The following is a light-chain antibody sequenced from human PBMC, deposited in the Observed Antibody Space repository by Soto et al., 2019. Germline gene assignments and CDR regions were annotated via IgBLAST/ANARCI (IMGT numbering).Light chain of an antibody. CDR3: QSYDSSLTGGGI. V-gene: IGLV1-40*01. Sequence: QSVLTQPPSVSGAPGQRVTISCTGSSSNIGAGYDVHWYRQLPGTAPKLLIYGNSNRPSGVPDRFSGSKSGTSASLAITGLQAEDEADYYCQSYDSSLTGGGIFGGGTKLTVL. CDR2: GNS. CDR1: SSNIGAGYD. J-gene: IGLJ2*01.